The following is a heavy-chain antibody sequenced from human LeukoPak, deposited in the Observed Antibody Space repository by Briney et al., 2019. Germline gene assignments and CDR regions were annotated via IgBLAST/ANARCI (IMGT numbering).Heavy chain of an antibody. CDR1: GFTFRSDW. D-gene: IGHD4-17*01. V-gene: IGHV3-74*01. CDR2: ISGDGSTT. CDR3: ARDLAYGGDY. J-gene: IGHJ4*02. Sequence: GGSLRLSCAASGFTFRSDWMHWVRQPPGKGPERISRISGDGSTTTYADSVKGRFTISRDNAKNTLYLQMNSLRAEDTAVYYCARDLAYGGDYWGQGTLVTVSS.